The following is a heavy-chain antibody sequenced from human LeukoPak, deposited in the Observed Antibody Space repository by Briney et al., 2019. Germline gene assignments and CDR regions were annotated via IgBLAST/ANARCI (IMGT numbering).Heavy chain of an antibody. J-gene: IGHJ4*02. CDR1: GFTFSTYW. CDR3: ARGLCSSNSCFPDC. CDR2: IKQDGSDK. Sequence: GGSLRLSCAASGFTFSTYWMSWVRQAPGKGLEWVANIKQDGSDKYYVDSVKGRFTTFRDNAKNSLFLQMNSLRAEDTAVYYCARGLCSSNSCFPDCWRQGTLVTVSS. D-gene: IGHD2-2*01. V-gene: IGHV3-7*01.